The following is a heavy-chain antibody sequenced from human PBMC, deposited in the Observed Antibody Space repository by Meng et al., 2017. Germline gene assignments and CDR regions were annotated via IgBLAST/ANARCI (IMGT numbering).Heavy chain of an antibody. J-gene: IGHJ5*02. CDR2: IYYSGST. Sequence: HLQLHESGPGLVKPSETRSLTCTVSGGSISSSSYYWGWIRQPPGKGLEWIGSIYYSGSTYYNPSLKSRVTISVDTSKNQFSLKLSSVTAADTAVYYCASLRIAVAGINWFDPWGQGTLVTVSS. V-gene: IGHV4-39*07. CDR3: ASLRIAVAGINWFDP. D-gene: IGHD6-19*01. CDR1: GGSISSSSYY.